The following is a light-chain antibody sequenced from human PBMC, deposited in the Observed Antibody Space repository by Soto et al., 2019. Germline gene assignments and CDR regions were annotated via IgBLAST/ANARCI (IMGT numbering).Light chain of an antibody. CDR1: SGTIANNY. V-gene: IGLV6-57*03. CDR2: DDN. Sequence: NFMLTQPQSVSESPGKTVIISCTRSSGTIANNYVQWYQQRPGSAPRPIIYDDNQRPSGVPDRFSGSIDRPSNSASLTISGLQTEDEADYYCQSYDNLNLLVFDGGTKLTVL. CDR3: QSYDNLNLLV. J-gene: IGLJ2*01.